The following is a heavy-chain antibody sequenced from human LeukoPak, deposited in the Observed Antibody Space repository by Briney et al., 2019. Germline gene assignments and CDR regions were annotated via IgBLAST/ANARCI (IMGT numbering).Heavy chain of an antibody. Sequence: SETLSLTCTVSGGAIGSFWWSWIRQPAGKGLEWIGQFYSNGSTKYSPSLKSRVTMSVDTSRNQFSLKVNSVTAADTAIYYCARAWGSYSGYDQNWFDPWGQGTLVTVSS. CDR1: GGAIGSFW. J-gene: IGHJ5*02. CDR2: FYSNGST. CDR3: ARAWGSYSGYDQNWFDP. V-gene: IGHV4-4*07. D-gene: IGHD5-12*01.